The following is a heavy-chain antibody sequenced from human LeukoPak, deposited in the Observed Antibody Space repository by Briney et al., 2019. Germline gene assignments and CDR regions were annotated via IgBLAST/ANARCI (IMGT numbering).Heavy chain of an antibody. V-gene: IGHV4-30-2*01. Sequence: SETLSLTCTVSSGSISSGGYYWSWIRQPPGKGLEWIGYIYHSGSTYYNPSLKSRVTISVDRSKNQFSLKLSSVTAADTAVYYCARHLVLSVYYYMDVWGKGTTVTVSS. CDR3: ARHLVLSVYYYMDV. CDR2: IYHSGST. D-gene: IGHD2-8*02. CDR1: SGSISSGGYY. J-gene: IGHJ6*03.